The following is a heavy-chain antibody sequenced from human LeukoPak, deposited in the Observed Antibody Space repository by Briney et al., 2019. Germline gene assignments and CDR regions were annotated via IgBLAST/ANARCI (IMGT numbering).Heavy chain of an antibody. J-gene: IGHJ4*02. CDR2: FYNSGRS. CDR1: DDSISDYY. V-gene: IGHV4-59*01. D-gene: IGHD3-16*01. CDR3: TRGAGWLIDY. Sequence: SETLSLTCTVSDDSISDYYRGWIRQPPGKGLEWIGYFYNSGRSTYNPSLKSRVTISADTPKNHFSLKLNSVTTADTAVYYCTRGAGWLIDYWGQGILVTVSS.